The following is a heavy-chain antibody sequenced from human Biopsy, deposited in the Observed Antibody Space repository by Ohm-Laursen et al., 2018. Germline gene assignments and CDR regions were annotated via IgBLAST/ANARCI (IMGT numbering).Heavy chain of an antibody. J-gene: IGHJ4*02. V-gene: IGHV4-34*08. CDR3: GNEVHGRDY. Sequence: SETLSLTCTVFGKTFSDYQWSWIRQPPGQGLEWIGQINQAGTTNSNPSLKSRVSISADASKYEFSLRLTPVTAADTAVYLCGNEVHGRDYWGLGAQVTVSS. CDR2: INQAGTT. D-gene: IGHD2-15*01. CDR1: GKTFSDYQ.